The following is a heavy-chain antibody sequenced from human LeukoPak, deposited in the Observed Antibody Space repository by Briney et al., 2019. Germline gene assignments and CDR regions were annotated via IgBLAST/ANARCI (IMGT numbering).Heavy chain of an antibody. CDR3: ASGISGSFDY. CDR1: GFTFSSYA. J-gene: IGHJ4*02. D-gene: IGHD1-26*01. CDR2: ISYDGSKK. V-gene: IGHV3-30*04. Sequence: GGSLRLSCAASGFTFSSYAMHWVRQAPGKGLEWVAVISYDGSKKYYADSVKGRFTISRDNSKNTLYLQMNSLRAEDTAVYYCASGISGSFDYWGQGTLVTVSS.